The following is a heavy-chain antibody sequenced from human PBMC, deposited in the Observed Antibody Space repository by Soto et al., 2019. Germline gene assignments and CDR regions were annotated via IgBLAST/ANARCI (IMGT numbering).Heavy chain of an antibody. CDR3: ARGRFTRHPLYYYGMDV. D-gene: IGHD3-16*01. CDR2: IGTAGDT. Sequence: ELQLVDSGGGLVQLGGSLRLSCAASGFTISSYDMHWVRQATGKGLEWVSAIGTAGDTYYPGSVKGRFTISRENAKNSLYLQMNSLRAEDTAVYYCARGRFTRHPLYYYGMDVWGQGTTVTVSS. CDR1: GFTISSYD. V-gene: IGHV3-13*01. J-gene: IGHJ6*02.